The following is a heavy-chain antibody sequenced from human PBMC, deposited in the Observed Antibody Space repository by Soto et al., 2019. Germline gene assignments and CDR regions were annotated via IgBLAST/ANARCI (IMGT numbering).Heavy chain of an antibody. V-gene: IGHV3-13*05. J-gene: IGHJ2*01. CDR2: ISTAGNP. CDR3: AREWGVTGYLHFDL. Sequence: EVQLLESGGGLVQPGGSLRLSCAASGFTFSSHDMHWVRQVEGEGLEWISAISTAGNPHYADSVKGRFTISRENAKNSLFLQMNSLTTGDTAVYYCAREWGVTGYLHFDLWGRGTLVTVSS. CDR1: GFTFSSHD. D-gene: IGHD3-10*01.